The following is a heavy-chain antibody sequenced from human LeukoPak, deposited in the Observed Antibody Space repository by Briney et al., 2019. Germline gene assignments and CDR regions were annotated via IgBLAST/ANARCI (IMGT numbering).Heavy chain of an antibody. Sequence: GGSLRLSCAASGFTFSNYGMHWVRQAPGKGLEWVALISYDGSNKYYADSVKGRFTISRDNSKNTLYLQMNSLRAEDTAVYYCALSSSWYGGFFDYWGQGTLVTVSS. CDR3: ALSSSWYGGFFDY. J-gene: IGHJ4*02. CDR2: ISYDGSNK. D-gene: IGHD6-13*01. CDR1: GFTFSNYG. V-gene: IGHV3-30*03.